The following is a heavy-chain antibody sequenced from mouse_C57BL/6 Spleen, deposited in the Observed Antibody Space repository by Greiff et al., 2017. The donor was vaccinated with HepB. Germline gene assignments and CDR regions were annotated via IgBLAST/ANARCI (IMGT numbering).Heavy chain of an antibody. J-gene: IGHJ2*01. D-gene: IGHD4-1*01. CDR3: ASANWDGYYFDY. CDR1: GYTFTGYW. V-gene: IGHV1-9*01. Sequence: QVQLQQSGAELMKPGASVKLSCKATGYTFTGYWIEWVKQRPGHGLEWIGEILPGSGSTNYNDKFKGKATFTADTSSNTAYMQLSSLTTEDSAIYYCASANWDGYYFDYWGQGTTLTVSS. CDR2: ILPGSGST.